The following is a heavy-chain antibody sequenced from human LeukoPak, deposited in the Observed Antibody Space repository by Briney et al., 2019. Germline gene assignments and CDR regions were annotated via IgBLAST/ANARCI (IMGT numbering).Heavy chain of an antibody. D-gene: IGHD5-12*01. CDR3: AKDMSYGGYSGYDY. CDR1: GFTFSSYG. J-gene: IGHJ4*02. Sequence: GGSLRLSCAASGFTFSSYGMIWVRQAPGKGLEWVSGISGSGGSTYLANSVKGRFTISRDNAKDSLYLQMNSLRAEDMALYYCAKDMSYGGYSGYDYWGQGTLVTVSS. V-gene: IGHV3-23*01. CDR2: ISGSGGST.